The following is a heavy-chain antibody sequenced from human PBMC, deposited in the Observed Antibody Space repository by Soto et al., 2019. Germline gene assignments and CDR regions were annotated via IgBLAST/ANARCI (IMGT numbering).Heavy chain of an antibody. D-gene: IGHD6-6*01. CDR3: TRGLASGDY. CDR1: GYIFTNFY. J-gene: IGHJ4*02. CDR2: INPNGGST. V-gene: IGHV1-46*03. Sequence: QVQLVQPGAEVKKPGASVKFSCKASGYIFTNFYIHWVRPAPGQGLEWIGIINPNGGSTNYAQNFQGRVTMTRDTSTSRVYMDLSSLRSEDTGVYYCTRGLASGDYWGQGTLITVSS.